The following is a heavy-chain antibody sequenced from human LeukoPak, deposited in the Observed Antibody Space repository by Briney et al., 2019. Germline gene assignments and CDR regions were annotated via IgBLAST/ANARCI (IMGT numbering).Heavy chain of an antibody. CDR1: GFTFSSYI. V-gene: IGHV3-23*01. Sequence: QPGGSLRLSCAASGFTFSSYIMNWVRQPPGKGLEWVSGITGSGDITYYADSVKGRFTISRDNSKNTLYLQMNSLRAEDTAIYYCAKCVDGSYPRPPWGWGQGTLVSVSS. J-gene: IGHJ1*01. CDR2: ITGSGDIT. CDR3: AKCVDGSYPRPPWG. D-gene: IGHD1-26*01.